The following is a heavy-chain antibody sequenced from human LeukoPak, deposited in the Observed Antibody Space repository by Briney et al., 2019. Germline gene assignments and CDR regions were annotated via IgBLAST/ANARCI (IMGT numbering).Heavy chain of an antibody. CDR2: ISSSSSYI. J-gene: IGHJ4*02. V-gene: IGHV3-21*01. CDR1: GFTFSSYS. D-gene: IGHD5-24*01. CDR3: ARDIRGHGYNSPGAY. Sequence: PGGSLRLSCAASGFTFSSYSMNWVRQAPGKGLEWVSSISSSSSYIYYADSVKGRFTISRDNAKNSLYLQMNSLRAEDTAVYYCARDIRGHGYNSPGAYWGQGTLVTVSS.